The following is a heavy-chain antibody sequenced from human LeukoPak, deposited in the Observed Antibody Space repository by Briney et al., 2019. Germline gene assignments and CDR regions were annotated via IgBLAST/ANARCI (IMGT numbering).Heavy chain of an antibody. J-gene: IGHJ5*02. CDR2: ISSSSSYI. CDR3: ARGGQQLDWFDP. D-gene: IGHD6-6*01. Sequence: GGSLRLSCAASGFTFSSYAMSWVRQAPGKGLEWVSSISSSSSYIYYADSVKGRFTISRDNAKNSLYLQMNSLRAEDTAVYYCARGGQQLDWFDPWGQGTLVTVSS. V-gene: IGHV3-21*01. CDR1: GFTFSSYA.